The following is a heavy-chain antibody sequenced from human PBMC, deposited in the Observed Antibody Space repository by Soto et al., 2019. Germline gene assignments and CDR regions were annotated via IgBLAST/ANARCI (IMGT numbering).Heavy chain of an antibody. Sequence: PVEFLKISCNGSGYSFISYCSSWVRQMPGKGLEWMGRIDPSDSYTNYSPSFQGHVTISADKSISTAYLQWSSLKASDTAMYYCARHIRFGELPYYYYGMDVWGQGTTVTVSS. V-gene: IGHV5-10-1*01. J-gene: IGHJ6*02. CDR2: IDPSDSYT. CDR1: GYSFISYC. D-gene: IGHD3-10*01. CDR3: ARHIRFGELPYYYYGMDV.